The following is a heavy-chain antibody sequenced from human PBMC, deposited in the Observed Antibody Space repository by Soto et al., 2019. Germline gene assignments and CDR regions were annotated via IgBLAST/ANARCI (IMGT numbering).Heavy chain of an antibody. CDR1: GGSISISSYYW. Sequence: SETLSLTCTVSGGSISISSYYWWTWVRQPPGQGLEWIGEIYRTGSTNYNPSLKSRVTISLDKSENQFSLKVTSLTAADTAVYYCASRDPGTSVDYWGQGTLVTVSS. D-gene: IGHD1-7*01. CDR3: ASRDPGTSVDY. J-gene: IGHJ4*02. V-gene: IGHV4-4*02. CDR2: IYRTGST.